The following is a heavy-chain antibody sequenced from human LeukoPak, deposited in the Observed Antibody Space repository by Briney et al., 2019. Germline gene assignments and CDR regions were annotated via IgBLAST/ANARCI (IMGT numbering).Heavy chain of an antibody. V-gene: IGHV3-7*01. CDR3: ARLREIPVFGVVTKSTSYFDY. J-gene: IGHJ4*02. CDR1: GFTFSSYW. CDR2: IKQDRREK. D-gene: IGHD3-3*01. Sequence: GSLRLSCAASGFTFSSYWMSWVRQAPGKGLELVANIKQDRREKYYVDSVKGRFTISRDNAKNSLYLQMNSLRAEDTAVYYCARLREIPVFGVVTKSTSYFDYWGQGTLVTVSS.